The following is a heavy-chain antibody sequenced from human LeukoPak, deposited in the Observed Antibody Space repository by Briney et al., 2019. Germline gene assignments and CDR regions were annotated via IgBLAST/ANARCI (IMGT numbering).Heavy chain of an antibody. CDR2: INHSGST. Sequence: SETLSLTCAVYGGSFSGYYWSWIRQPPGKGLEWIGEINHSGSTNYNPSLKSRVTMSVDTSKNQFSLKLSSVTAADTAVYYCARGDGYNSGSAFDIWGQGTMVTVSS. D-gene: IGHD5-24*01. J-gene: IGHJ3*02. CDR3: ARGDGYNSGSAFDI. CDR1: GGSFSGYY. V-gene: IGHV4-34*01.